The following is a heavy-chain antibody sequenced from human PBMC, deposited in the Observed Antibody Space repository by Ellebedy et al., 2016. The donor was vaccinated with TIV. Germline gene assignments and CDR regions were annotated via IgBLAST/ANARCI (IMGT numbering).Heavy chain of an antibody. D-gene: IGHD2-15*01. CDR2: ISSSSSYI. CDR1: GFTFSSYS. V-gene: IGHV3-21*04. J-gene: IGHJ6*02. CDR3: AKDVWGVAATYYYYGMDV. Sequence: GGSLRLSCAASGFTFSSYSMNWVRQAPGKGLEWVSSISSSSSYIYYADSVKGRFTISRDNSKNTLYLQMNSLRAEDTAVYYCAKDVWGVAATYYYYGMDVWGQGTTVTVSS.